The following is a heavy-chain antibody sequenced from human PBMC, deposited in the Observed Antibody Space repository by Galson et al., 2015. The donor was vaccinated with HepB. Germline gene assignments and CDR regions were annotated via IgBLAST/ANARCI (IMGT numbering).Heavy chain of an antibody. D-gene: IGHD6-19*01. J-gene: IGHJ4*02. Sequence: SLRLSCAASGFTFSSYEMNWVRQAPGKGLEWVSYIGSSGTTIYDADSVKGRFTISRDNAKSSLYLQMNSLRVEDTAVYYCAREGHGGSGWYHDYWGQGILVTVSS. CDR3: AREGHGGSGWYHDY. CDR1: GFTFSSYE. CDR2: IGSSGTTI. V-gene: IGHV3-48*03.